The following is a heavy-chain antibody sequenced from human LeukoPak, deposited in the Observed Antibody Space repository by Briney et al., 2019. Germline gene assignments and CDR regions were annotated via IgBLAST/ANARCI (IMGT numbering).Heavy chain of an antibody. J-gene: IGHJ6*03. CDR1: GGSISSSSYY. D-gene: IGHD1-26*01. Sequence: SETLSLTCTVSGGSISSSSYYWGWIRQPPGKGLEWIGSIYYSGSTYYNPSLKSRVTISVDTSKNQFSLKLSSVTAADTAVYYCARGHSGSYYFYYYYYYMDVWGKGTTVTVSS. V-gene: IGHV4-39*07. CDR3: ARGHSGSYYFYYYYYYMDV. CDR2: IYYSGST.